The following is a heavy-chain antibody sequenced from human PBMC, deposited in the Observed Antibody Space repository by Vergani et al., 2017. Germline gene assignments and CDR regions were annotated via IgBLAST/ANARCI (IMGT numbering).Heavy chain of an antibody. CDR2: IKQDGSEK. D-gene: IGHD5-18*01. V-gene: IGHV3-7*03. CDR3: AXNPTMWIQLWLRGDAFDI. Sequence: EVQLVESGGGLVQPGGSLRLSCAASGFTFSSYWMSWVRQAPGKGLEWVANIKQDGSEKYYVDSVKGRFTISRDNAKNSLYLQMNSLRAEDTAVYYCAXNPTMWIQLWLRGDAFDIWGQGTMVTVSS. J-gene: IGHJ3*02. CDR1: GFTFSSYW.